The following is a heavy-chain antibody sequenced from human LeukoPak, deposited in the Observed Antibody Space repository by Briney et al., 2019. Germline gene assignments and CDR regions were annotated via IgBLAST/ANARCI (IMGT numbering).Heavy chain of an antibody. CDR3: ARATRGYSYGYTSGICYFDY. J-gene: IGHJ4*02. D-gene: IGHD5-18*01. CDR2: IYYRSKWYN. V-gene: IGHV6-1*01. Sequence: SQTLSLTCAISGDSVSSNSAAWNWIRQSPSRGLEWLGRIYYRSKWYNDYAVSVKSRITINPDTSKNQFSLQLNSVTPEDTAVYYCARATRGYSYGYTSGICYFDYWGQGTLVTVSS. CDR1: GDSVSSNSAA.